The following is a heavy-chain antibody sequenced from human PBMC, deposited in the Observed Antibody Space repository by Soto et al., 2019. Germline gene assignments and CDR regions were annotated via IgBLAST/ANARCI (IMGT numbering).Heavy chain of an antibody. CDR1: GGSVSSRNW. Sequence: QVQLQESGPGLVKPSETLSLTCAVSGGSVSSRNWWSWVRQPPGKGLEWIGQISRSGTANYNPSLKSRVTISVDQAKNQFSLILRSVTAADTAVYFCARHGGRFFEYWGQGILVTVPS. CDR2: ISRSGTA. D-gene: IGHD2-15*01. CDR3: ARHGGRFFEY. V-gene: IGHV4-4*02. J-gene: IGHJ4*02.